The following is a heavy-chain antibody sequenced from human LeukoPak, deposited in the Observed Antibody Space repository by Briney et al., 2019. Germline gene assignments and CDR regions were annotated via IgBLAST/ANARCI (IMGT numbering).Heavy chain of an antibody. D-gene: IGHD3-10*01. V-gene: IGHV4-4*02. CDR2: INHSGSS. Sequence: KASETLSLTCSVSGGSISSINWGRWVRRPPGKGLEWIGEINHSGSSNYNPSLKSRVTIAVDTSKNQFSLTLSSVTAADTAVYYCARGPRSITHPWRLPLNDAFDIWGQGTMVTVSS. CDR1: GGSISSINW. J-gene: IGHJ3*02. CDR3: ARGPRSITHPWRLPLNDAFDI.